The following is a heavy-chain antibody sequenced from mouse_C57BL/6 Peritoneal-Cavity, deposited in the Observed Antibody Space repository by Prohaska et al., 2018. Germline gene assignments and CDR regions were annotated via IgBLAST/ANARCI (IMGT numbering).Heavy chain of an antibody. CDR2: IWSGGST. D-gene: IGHD1-1*01. Sequence: LEWLGVIWSGGSTDYNAAFISRLSISKDNSKSQVFFKMNSLQADDTAIYYCARNYYGSSPWGQGTSVTVSS. V-gene: IGHV2-2*01. CDR3: ARNYYGSSP. J-gene: IGHJ4*01.